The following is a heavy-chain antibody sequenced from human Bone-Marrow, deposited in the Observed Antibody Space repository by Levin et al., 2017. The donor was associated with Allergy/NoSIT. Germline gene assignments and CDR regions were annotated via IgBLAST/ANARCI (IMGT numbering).Heavy chain of an antibody. CDR1: GGSISSSSYY. J-gene: IGHJ5*02. V-gene: IGHV4-39*07. CDR3: ARGSITIFGVVKNWFDP. Sequence: PSETLSLTCTVSGGSISSSSYYWGWIRQPPGKGLEWIGSIYYSGSTYYNPSLKSRVTISVDTSKNQFSLKLSSVTAADTAVYYCARGSITIFGVVKNWFDPWGQGTLVTVSS. CDR2: IYYSGST. D-gene: IGHD3-3*01.